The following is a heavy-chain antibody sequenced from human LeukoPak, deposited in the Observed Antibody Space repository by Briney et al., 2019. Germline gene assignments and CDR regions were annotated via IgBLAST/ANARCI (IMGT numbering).Heavy chain of an antibody. V-gene: IGHV3-23*01. CDR1: GFTFSSYA. CDR3: ARTSHYVDIAATIPYGIYYFDY. J-gene: IGHJ4*02. Sequence: GGSLRLSCAASGFTFSSYAMTWVRQAPGKGLEWVSTISGSGDSTYYADSAKGRFTLSRDNSKNTLYLQMNSLRAEDTAVYYCARTSHYVDIAATIPYGIYYFDYWGQGTLVTVSS. CDR2: ISGSGDST. D-gene: IGHD5-12*01.